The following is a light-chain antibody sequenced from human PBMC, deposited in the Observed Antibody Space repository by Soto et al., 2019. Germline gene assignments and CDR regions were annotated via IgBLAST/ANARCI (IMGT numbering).Light chain of an antibody. CDR1: SSDVGSYNL. CDR2: EGS. V-gene: IGLV2-23*03. Sequence: QSALTQPASVSGSPGQSITISCTGTSSDVGSYNLVSWYQQHPGKAPKLMIYEGSKRPSGVSNRFSGSKSGNTASLTISGLQAEDEADYYCCSYAGSSTFHVVFGGGTQLTDL. J-gene: IGLJ2*01. CDR3: CSYAGSSTFHVV.